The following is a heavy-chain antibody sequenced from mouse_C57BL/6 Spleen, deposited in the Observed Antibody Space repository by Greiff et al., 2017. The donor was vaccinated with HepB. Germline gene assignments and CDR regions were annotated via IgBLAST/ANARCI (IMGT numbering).Heavy chain of an antibody. V-gene: IGHV1-81*01. CDR2: IYPRSGNT. CDR3: ARKDLIYDYYAMDY. CDR1: GYTFTSYG. J-gene: IGHJ4*01. D-gene: IGHD2-12*01. Sequence: QVQLQQSGAELARPGASVKLSCKASGYTFTSYGISWVKQRTGQGLQWIGEIYPRSGNTYYNEKFKGKATLTADKSSSTAYMELRSLTSEDSAVYFCARKDLIYDYYAMDYWGQGTSVTVSS.